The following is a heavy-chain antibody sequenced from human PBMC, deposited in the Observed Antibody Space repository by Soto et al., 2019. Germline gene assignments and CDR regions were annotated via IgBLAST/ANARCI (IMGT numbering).Heavy chain of an antibody. V-gene: IGHV4-30-4*08. CDR3: ATMGTPATGLYYFDY. D-gene: IGHD2-15*01. J-gene: IGHJ4*02. CDR1: GGSISSGGYY. CDR2: IHYSGSA. Sequence: SETLSLTCTVSGGSISSGGYYWSWIRQHPGKGLEWIGYIHYSGSAYYNPSLKSRVTISVDTSKNQFSLNLSFVTAADTAVYYCATMGTPATGLYYFDYWGQGTLVTVSS.